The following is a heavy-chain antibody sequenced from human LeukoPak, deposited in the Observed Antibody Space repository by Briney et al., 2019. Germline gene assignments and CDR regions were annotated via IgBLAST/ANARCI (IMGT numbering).Heavy chain of an antibody. V-gene: IGHV4-59*01. J-gene: IGHJ4*02. CDR3: ARDEDGDYFGY. CDR2: IYYSGST. CDR1: GGSISSYY. D-gene: IGHD4-17*01. Sequence: SETLSLTCTVSGGSISSYYWSWIRQPPGKGLEWIGYIYYSGSTNYNPSLKSRDTISVDTSKNQFSLKLSSVTAADTAVYYCARDEDGDYFGYWGQGTLVTVSS.